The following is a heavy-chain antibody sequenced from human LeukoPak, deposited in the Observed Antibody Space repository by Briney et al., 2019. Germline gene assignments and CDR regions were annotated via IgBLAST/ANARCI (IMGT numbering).Heavy chain of an antibody. CDR2: INHSGST. Sequence: SETLSLTCAVYGGSFSGYYWSWIRQPPGKGLEWIGEINHSGSTNYNPSLKSRVTISVDTSKNQFSLKLSSVTAADTAVYYCARYSSSWYFDYWGQGTLVTVSS. CDR3: ARYSSSWYFDY. D-gene: IGHD6-13*01. V-gene: IGHV4-34*01. CDR1: GGSFSGYY. J-gene: IGHJ4*02.